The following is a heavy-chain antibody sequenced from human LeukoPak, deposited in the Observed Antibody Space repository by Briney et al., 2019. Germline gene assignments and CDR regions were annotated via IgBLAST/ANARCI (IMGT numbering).Heavy chain of an antibody. CDR1: GFTFSNAW. CDR2: IKSKTDGGTT. J-gene: IGHJ4*02. V-gene: IGHV3-15*01. D-gene: IGHD1-26*01. CDR3: TTDPSPFIVGAPTLGY. Sequence: GGSLRLSCAASGFTFSNAWMSWVRQAPGKGLEWVGRIKSKTDGGTTDYAAPVKGRFTISRDDSKNTLYLQMNSLKTEDTAVYYCTTDPSPFIVGAPTLGYWGQGTLVTVSS.